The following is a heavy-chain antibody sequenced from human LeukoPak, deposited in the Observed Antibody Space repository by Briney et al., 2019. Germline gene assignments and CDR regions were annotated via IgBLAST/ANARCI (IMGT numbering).Heavy chain of an antibody. Sequence: GGSLRLSCAASGFTFSNYAMHWVRQAPGKGLEWVAVISYDETNKYYEDSVKGRFTISRDSSKNTLYLQMSSLRDEDTAVYYCAKNNDYGGSYWYFDLWGRGTLVTVSS. CDR3: AKNNDYGGSYWYFDL. CDR2: ISYDETNK. CDR1: GFTFSNYA. J-gene: IGHJ2*01. V-gene: IGHV3-30*04. D-gene: IGHD4-23*01.